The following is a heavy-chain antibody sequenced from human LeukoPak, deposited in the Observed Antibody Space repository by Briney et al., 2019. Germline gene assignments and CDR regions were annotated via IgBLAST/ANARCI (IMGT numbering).Heavy chain of an antibody. CDR3: AKDLEGFGELCAFDI. CDR1: GFTFSSYG. J-gene: IGHJ3*02. CDR2: IRFEGSNK. Sequence: GGSLRLSCAASGFTFSSYGMHWVRQAPGKGLEWVAFIRFEGSNKYHADSVKGRFTISRDNSKNTLYLQMNSLRAEDTAVYYCAKDLEGFGELCAFDIWGQGTMVTVSS. V-gene: IGHV3-30*02. D-gene: IGHD3-10*01.